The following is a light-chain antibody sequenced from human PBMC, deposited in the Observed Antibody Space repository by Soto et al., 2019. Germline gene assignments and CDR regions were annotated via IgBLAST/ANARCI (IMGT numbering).Light chain of an antibody. CDR1: QSISSY. J-gene: IGKJ1*01. CDR2: AAS. Sequence: DIQITHSPSSVSPSVLERVTITCRTSQSISSYLNWYQQKPGKAPKLLIYAASSLQSGVPSRFSGSGSGTDFTLTISSLQPEDFATYYCQQSYSTPRGTFGQGTKVDIK. CDR3: QQSYSTPRGT. V-gene: IGKV1-39*01.